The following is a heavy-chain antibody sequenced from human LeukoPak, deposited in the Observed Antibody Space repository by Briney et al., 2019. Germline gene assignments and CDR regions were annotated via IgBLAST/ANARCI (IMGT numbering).Heavy chain of an antibody. J-gene: IGHJ4*02. CDR3: AKRRKVTVTTEAFDY. V-gene: IGHV3-23*01. Sequence: GGSLRLSCAASGFPFSSYAMSWVRQAPGKGLEWVSSVSGSGDKIYYADSVKGRFTISRDNSKNTLYLQMNSLRAEDTAVYYCAKRRKVTVTTEAFDYWGQGTLVTVSS. CDR2: VSGSGDKI. CDR1: GFPFSSYA. D-gene: IGHD4-17*01.